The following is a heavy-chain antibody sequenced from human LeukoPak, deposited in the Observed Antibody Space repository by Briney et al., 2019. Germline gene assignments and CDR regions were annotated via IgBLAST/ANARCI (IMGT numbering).Heavy chain of an antibody. CDR1: GGSISSGGYY. J-gene: IGHJ5*02. V-gene: IGHV4-30-2*01. CDR2: IYHSGST. CDR3: ARRTISDWFDP. Sequence: PSQTLSLTCTVSGGSISSGGYYWSWIRQPPGKGLEWIGYIYHSGSTYYNPPLKSRVTISVDRSKNQFSLKLSSVTAADTAVYYCARRTISDWFDPWGQGTLVTVSS. D-gene: IGHD2-21*01.